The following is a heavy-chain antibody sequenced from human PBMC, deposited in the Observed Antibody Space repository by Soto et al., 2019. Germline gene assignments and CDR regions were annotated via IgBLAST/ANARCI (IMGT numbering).Heavy chain of an antibody. CDR1: GFTFGIYW. Sequence: GGSLRLSCAASGFTFGIYWMSWVRQAPGKGLEWLATIKWDASEKKYVDSVKGRFTMSRDNAKNSLYLQMDRLRAEDTAVYYCARDSGYCSGTSVNHYLDYWGHGTLVTVSS. CDR2: IKWDASEK. J-gene: IGHJ4*01. D-gene: IGHD3-10*01. V-gene: IGHV3-7*01. CDR3: ARDSGYCSGTSVNHYLDY.